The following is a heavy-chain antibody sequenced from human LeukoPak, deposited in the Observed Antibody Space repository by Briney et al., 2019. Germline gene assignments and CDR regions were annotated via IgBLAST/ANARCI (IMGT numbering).Heavy chain of an antibody. Sequence: GGSLRLSCAASGLTFSSYWMSWVRQAPGKELEWVANIKQDGSEKYYVDSVKGRFTISRDNAKNSLYLQMNSLRAEDTAVYYCASSTTGYCSSTSKCYYYYMDVWGKGTTVTVSS. D-gene: IGHD2-2*01. CDR1: GLTFSSYW. J-gene: IGHJ6*03. CDR2: IKQDGSEK. V-gene: IGHV3-7*01. CDR3: ASSTTGYCSSTSKCYYYYMDV.